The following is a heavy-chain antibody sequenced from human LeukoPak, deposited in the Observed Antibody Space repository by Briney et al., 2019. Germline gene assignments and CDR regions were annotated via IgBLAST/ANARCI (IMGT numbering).Heavy chain of an antibody. CDR1: GGSISSSSYY. V-gene: IGHV4-39*07. CDR3: ARPEDGTLTDAFDI. J-gene: IGHJ3*02. Sequence: SETLSLTCTVSGGSISSSSYYWGWIRQPPGKGLEWIGSIYYSGSTYYNPSLKSRVTISVDTSKNQFSLKLSSVTAADTAVYYCARPEDGTLTDAFDIWGQGTMVTVSS. CDR2: IYYSGST. D-gene: IGHD1-1*01.